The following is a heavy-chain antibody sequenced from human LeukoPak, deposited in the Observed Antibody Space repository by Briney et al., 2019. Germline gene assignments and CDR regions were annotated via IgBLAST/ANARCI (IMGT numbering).Heavy chain of an antibody. D-gene: IGHD3-10*01. CDR3: AKDLRGWFEEFIYDAFDI. J-gene: IGHJ3*02. Sequence: GGSLRLSCAASGFTFSSYGMHWVRQAPGKGLEWVAVISYDGSNKYYADSVKGRFTISRDNSKNTLYLQMNSLRAEDTAVYYCAKDLRGWFEEFIYDAFDIWGQGTMVTVSS. CDR1: GFTFSSYG. V-gene: IGHV3-30*18. CDR2: ISYDGSNK.